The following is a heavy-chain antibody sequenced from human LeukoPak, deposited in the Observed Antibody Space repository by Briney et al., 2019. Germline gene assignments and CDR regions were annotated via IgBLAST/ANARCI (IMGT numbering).Heavy chain of an antibody. D-gene: IGHD1-26*01. CDR2: IYYSGST. J-gene: IGHJ4*02. CDR1: GGSISSYY. V-gene: IGHV4-59*01. CDR3: ARGGSPHYFDS. Sequence: PSETLSLTCTVSGGSISSYYWSWIRRPPGKGLEWIGYIYYSGSTNYNPSLKSRVTISVDTSKNQFSLKLSSVTAADTAVYYCARGGSPHYFDSWGQGTLVTVSS.